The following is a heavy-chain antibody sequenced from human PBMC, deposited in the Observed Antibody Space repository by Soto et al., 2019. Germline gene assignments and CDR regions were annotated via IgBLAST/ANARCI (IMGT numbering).Heavy chain of an antibody. CDR1: GGSISSGDYY. V-gene: IGHV4-30-4*01. D-gene: IGHD3-3*01. J-gene: IGHJ3*02. CDR2: IYYSGST. CDR3: ARGGPILFDI. Sequence: PSEAVSVTCTVSGGSISSGDYYWSCIRQPPGKGLEWIGYIYYSGSTYYNPSLKSRVTISVDTSKNQFSLKLSSVTAADTAVYYCARGGPILFDIWGQGTMVTVSS.